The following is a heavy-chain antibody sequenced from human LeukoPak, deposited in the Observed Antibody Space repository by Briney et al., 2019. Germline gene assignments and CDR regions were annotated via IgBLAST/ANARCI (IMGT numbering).Heavy chain of an antibody. CDR1: GFTFSSYG. V-gene: IGHV3-33*01. CDR3: ARGIGMWLRSDLDY. J-gene: IGHJ4*02. Sequence: GGSLRLSCAASGFTFSSYGMHWVRQAPGKGLEWVAVIWYDGSNKYYADSVKGRFTISRDNSKNTLYLQMNSLRAEDTAVYYCARGIGMWLRSDLDYWGQGTLVTVSS. CDR2: IWYDGSNK. D-gene: IGHD5-12*01.